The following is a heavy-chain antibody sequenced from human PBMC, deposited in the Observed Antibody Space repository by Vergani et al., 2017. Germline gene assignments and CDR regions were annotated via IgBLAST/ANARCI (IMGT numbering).Heavy chain of an antibody. CDR3: AADSAAGTGGLYYYYYMDV. CDR1: GFTFTSSP. Sequence: QMQLVQSGPEVKKPGTSVKVSCKASGFTFTSSPMQWVRQARGQRLEWIGWIVVGRGNTNYAQKFQERVTITRDMSTSTAYMELSSRRSEDTAGYYCAADSAAGTGGLYYYYYMDVWGKGTTVTVSS. J-gene: IGHJ6*03. V-gene: IGHV1-58*02. D-gene: IGHD6-13*01. CDR2: IVVGRGNT.